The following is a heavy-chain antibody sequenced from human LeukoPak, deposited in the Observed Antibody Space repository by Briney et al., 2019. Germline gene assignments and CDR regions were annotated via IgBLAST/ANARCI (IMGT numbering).Heavy chain of an antibody. D-gene: IGHD4-17*01. Sequence: SETLSLTCTVSGGSIRGSYWSWIRQPPGKGLEWIAYMYNSGSSNYNPSLKSRVTISIDTSKNQFSLKLSSLTAADTAIYYCARGIESYGDYGYWGQGILVTVSS. CDR1: GGSIRGSY. V-gene: IGHV4-59*01. CDR2: MYNSGSS. CDR3: ARGIESYGDYGY. J-gene: IGHJ4*02.